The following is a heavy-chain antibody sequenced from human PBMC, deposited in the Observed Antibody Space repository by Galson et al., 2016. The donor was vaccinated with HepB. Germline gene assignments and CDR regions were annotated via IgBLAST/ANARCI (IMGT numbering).Heavy chain of an antibody. CDR2: ISSAGST. J-gene: IGHJ6*02. D-gene: IGHD4-17*01. CDR1: GFAVSGNY. Sequence: SLRLSCAASGFAVSGNYMPWVRQAPGKGLEWVSIISSAGSTYYADSVKGRFTISRDNSKNTLYLQMNSLRGEDTAVYYCAGGYGDSDLDYYSGMDVWGQGTTVTVSS. CDR3: AGGYGDSDLDYYSGMDV. V-gene: IGHV3-53*01.